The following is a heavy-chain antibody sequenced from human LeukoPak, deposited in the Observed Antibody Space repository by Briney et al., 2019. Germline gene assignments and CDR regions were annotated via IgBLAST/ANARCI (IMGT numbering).Heavy chain of an antibody. CDR2: IWYDGSNK. CDR1: GFTFSSYG. V-gene: IGHV3-33*01. D-gene: IGHD6-13*01. J-gene: IGHJ6*02. CDR3: ARAPGIAAEDYYYYGMDV. Sequence: PGGSLRLSCAASGFTFSSYGMHWVRQAPGKGLEWVAVIWYDGSNKYYADSVKGRFTISRDNSNNTLYLQMNSLRAEDTAVYYCARAPGIAAEDYYYYGMDVWGQGTTVTVSS.